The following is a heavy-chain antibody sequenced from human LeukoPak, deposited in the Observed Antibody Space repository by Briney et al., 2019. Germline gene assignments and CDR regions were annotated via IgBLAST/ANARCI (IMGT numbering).Heavy chain of an antibody. J-gene: IGHJ5*02. D-gene: IGHD3-10*01. CDR3: ARNLVPYFGELDP. Sequence: PAETLSVTCTVAEGCINTDNYYWSWIRQSPVKGLEWIGYIHHTGTTYYNPSLRSRVSISVFTSNNQFSLTLISVTAADTAVYYCARNLVPYFGELDPWGRGTLVTVSS. V-gene: IGHV4-31*03. CDR1: EGCINTDNYY. CDR2: IHHTGTT.